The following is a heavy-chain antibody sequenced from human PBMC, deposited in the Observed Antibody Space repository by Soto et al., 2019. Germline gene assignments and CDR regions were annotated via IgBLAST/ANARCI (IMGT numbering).Heavy chain of an antibody. V-gene: IGHV4-34*01. CDR2: INHSGST. D-gene: IGHD1-7*01. Sequence: SETLSLTCAVYAGSCSGDYWTWIRQPPGTGLEWIGEINHSGSTNYNPSLKSRVTISVDTSKNQFSLKLTSVTAADTAVYYCARDKTTGLFDYWGQGTLVT. J-gene: IGHJ4*02. CDR1: AGSCSGDY. CDR3: ARDKTTGLFDY.